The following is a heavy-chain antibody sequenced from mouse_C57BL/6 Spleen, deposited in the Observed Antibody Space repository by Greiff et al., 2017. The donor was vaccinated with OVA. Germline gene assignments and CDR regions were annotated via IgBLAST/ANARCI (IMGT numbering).Heavy chain of an antibody. J-gene: IGHJ3*01. CDR3: ARNHDYDWFAY. CDR2: IWSGGST. V-gene: IGHV2-2*01. D-gene: IGHD2-4*01. Sequence: VQLKQSGPGLVQPSQSLSITCTVSGFSLTSYGVHWVRQSPGKGLEWLGVIWSGGSTDYNAAFISRLSISKDNSKSQVFFKMNSLQADDTAIYYCARNHDYDWFAYWGQGTLVTVSA. CDR1: GFSLTSYG.